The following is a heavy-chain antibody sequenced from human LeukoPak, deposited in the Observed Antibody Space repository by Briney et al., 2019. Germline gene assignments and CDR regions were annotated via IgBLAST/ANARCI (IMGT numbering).Heavy chain of an antibody. CDR2: ISGNGVRT. V-gene: IGHV3-23*01. CDR3: AKGFRYSYVYTYWYFDL. Sequence: GGSLRLSSAASGFTFSNYGMSWVRQAPGKGLERVSAISGNGVRTYYADSLKGRFTISRDNSKNTLHLQMNSPRAEDTAVYYCAKGFRYSYVYTYWYFDLWGRGTLVTVSP. CDR1: GFTFSNYG. J-gene: IGHJ2*01. D-gene: IGHD5-18*01.